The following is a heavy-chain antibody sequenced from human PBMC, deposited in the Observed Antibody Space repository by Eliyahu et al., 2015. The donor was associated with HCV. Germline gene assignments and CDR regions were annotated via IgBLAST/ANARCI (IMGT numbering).Heavy chain of an antibody. CDR3: ARQVSVANYYGLEYYFDY. V-gene: IGHV4-39*01. D-gene: IGHD3-3*01. J-gene: IGHJ4*02. Sequence: QLQLQESGPGLVKPSETLSLTCTVXGGSISSSRYYWGWIRQPPGKGLEWIGSIYYXGXTYYNPSLKSRVTISVDTSKKQFSLKVSSVTAADTAVYYCARQVSVANYYGLEYYFDYWGQGTLVTVSS. CDR2: IYYXGXT. CDR1: GGSISSSRYY.